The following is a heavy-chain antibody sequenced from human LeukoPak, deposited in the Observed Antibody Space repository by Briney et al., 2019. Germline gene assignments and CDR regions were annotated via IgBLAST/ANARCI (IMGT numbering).Heavy chain of an antibody. CDR3: ARGGNSYYDILTGYSPLSYFDY. D-gene: IGHD3-9*01. CDR1: GGSISSYY. J-gene: IGHJ4*02. CDR2: IYTSGST. Sequence: TSETLSLTCTVSGGSISSYYWSWIRQPAGKGLEWIGRIYTSGSTNYNPSLKSRVTMSVDTSKNQFSLKLSSVTAADTAVYYCARGGNSYYDILTGYSPLSYFDYWGQGTLVTVSS. V-gene: IGHV4-4*07.